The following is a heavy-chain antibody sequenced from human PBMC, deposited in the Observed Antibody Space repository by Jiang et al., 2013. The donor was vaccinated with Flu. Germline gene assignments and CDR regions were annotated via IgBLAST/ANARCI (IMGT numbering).Heavy chain of an antibody. Sequence: KPTQTLTLTCTFSGFSLDTSEMCVTWIRQPPGKALEWLALIDWDDDKYYSTSLKTRLTISKDTSKNQVVLTMTNMDPVDTATYYCALGFNPLSSRYCSGGSCYSYCYYGMDVWGQGTTVTVSS. V-gene: IGHV2-70*01. D-gene: IGHD2-15*01. CDR3: ALGFNPLSSRYCSGGSCYSYCYYGMDV. J-gene: IGHJ6*02. CDR1: GFSLDTSEMC. CDR2: IDWDDDK.